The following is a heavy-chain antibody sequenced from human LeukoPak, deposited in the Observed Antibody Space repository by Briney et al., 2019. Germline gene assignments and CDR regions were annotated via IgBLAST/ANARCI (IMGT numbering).Heavy chain of an antibody. CDR1: GFTFSSYA. D-gene: IGHD2-15*01. V-gene: IGHV3-23*01. J-gene: IGHJ4*02. CDR2: IFGSGGST. Sequence: SGGSLRLSCAASGFTFSSYAMYWVRQAPGKGLEWVSGIFGSGGSTHYADPVKGRFTISRDNSKNTVYLQMNSLRAEDTAVYYCAKNDAVVVAAPYPLPDYWGQGTLVTVSS. CDR3: AKNDAVVVAAPYPLPDY.